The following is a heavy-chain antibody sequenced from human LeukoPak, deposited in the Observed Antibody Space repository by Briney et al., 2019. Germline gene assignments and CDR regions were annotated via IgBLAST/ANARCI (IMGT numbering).Heavy chain of an antibody. CDR1: GFTFSSYW. Sequence: GGSLRLSCVASGFTFSSYWMHWVRQDPRKGLVWVSRINGDGRNINYADSVRGRFTISRDNAKNTLYLQMNSLRVEDTAVYYCANHFACGSTSCPPFDSWGQGTLVTVSS. D-gene: IGHD2-2*01. CDR2: INGDGRNI. V-gene: IGHV3-74*01. J-gene: IGHJ4*02. CDR3: ANHFACGSTSCPPFDS.